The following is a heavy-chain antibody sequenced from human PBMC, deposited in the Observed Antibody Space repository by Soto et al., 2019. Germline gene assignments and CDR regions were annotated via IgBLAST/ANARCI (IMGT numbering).Heavy chain of an antibody. J-gene: IGHJ6*02. CDR1: GYSFTSYW. Sequence: GESLKISCNGSGYSFTSYWIGWVRQMPGKGLEWMGIIYPGDSDTRYSPSFQGQVTISADKSISTAYLQWSSLKASDTAMYYCARQGPTVTTRRSGMDVWGQGTTVTVSS. D-gene: IGHD4-4*01. CDR2: IYPGDSDT. CDR3: ARQGPTVTTRRSGMDV. V-gene: IGHV5-51*01.